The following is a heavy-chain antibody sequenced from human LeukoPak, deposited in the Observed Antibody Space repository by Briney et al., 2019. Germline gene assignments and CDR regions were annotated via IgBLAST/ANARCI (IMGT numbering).Heavy chain of an antibody. V-gene: IGHV3-48*03. J-gene: IGHJ5*02. D-gene: IGHD5-12*01. CDR1: GFPFSSSE. Sequence: GGSLRLSCAASGFPFSSSEMSWVRQAPGKGLEWVSYISSGASTIHYADSVKGRFTISRDNAKNSLYLQMNSLRAEDTAVYYCARLVRGGYSGGWINWFDPWGQGTLVTVSS. CDR3: ARLVRGGYSGGWINWFDP. CDR2: ISSGASTI.